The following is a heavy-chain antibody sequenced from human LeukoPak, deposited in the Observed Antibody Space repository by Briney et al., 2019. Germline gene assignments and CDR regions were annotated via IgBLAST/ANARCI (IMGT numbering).Heavy chain of an antibody. D-gene: IGHD1-20*01. CDR2: IYYSGST. CDR1: GGSISSGDYY. Sequence: PSETLSLTCTVSGGSISSGDYYWSWIRQHPGKGLEWIGYIYYSGSTYYNPSLKSRVTISVDTSKNQFSLRLSSVTAADTAVYYRAGGNWKSYNWFDPWGQGTLVTVSS. V-gene: IGHV4-31*03. CDR3: AGGNWKSYNWFDP. J-gene: IGHJ5*02.